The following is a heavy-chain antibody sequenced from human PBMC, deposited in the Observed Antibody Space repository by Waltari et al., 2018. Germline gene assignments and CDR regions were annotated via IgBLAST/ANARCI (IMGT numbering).Heavy chain of an antibody. D-gene: IGHD2-21*02. J-gene: IGHJ5*02. CDR2: IYYTGST. CDR1: GCSISGFY. CDR3: ARGGGGDWEWLDP. V-gene: IGHV4-59*01. Sequence: QVQLQESGPSLLKPSETLSLICTVSGCSISGFYWSWVRQPPGKGLAWIGHIYYTGSTNFNPSLKSRVTMSVDTSKNQFSLKLSSVTAADTACYYCARGGGGDWEWLDPWGQGTLVTVSS.